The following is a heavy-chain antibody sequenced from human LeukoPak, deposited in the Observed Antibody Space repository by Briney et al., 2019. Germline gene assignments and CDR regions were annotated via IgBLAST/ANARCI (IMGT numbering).Heavy chain of an antibody. CDR2: INPNSGGT. D-gene: IGHD6-13*01. J-gene: IGHJ4*02. CDR3: ARDPGIAAAGSFDY. V-gene: IGHV1-2*02. Sequence: ASVKVSCTASGYAFTGYYMHWVRQAPGQGLEWMGWINPNSGGTNYAQKFQGRVTMTRDTSISTAYMELSRLRSDDTAVYYCARDPGIAAAGSFDYWGQGTLVTVSS. CDR1: GYAFTGYY.